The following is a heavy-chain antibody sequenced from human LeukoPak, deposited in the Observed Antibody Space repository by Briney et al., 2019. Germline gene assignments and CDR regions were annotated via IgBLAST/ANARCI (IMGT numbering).Heavy chain of an antibody. Sequence: GGSLRLSCTASGFTFGDDGWSWFRQAPGRGLGWICFIRKKVYGETTEYAASVRGRFTISRDDAKSIAYLQMNSLKTEDTALYYCARGLHDYGDSNYYFDQWGQGTLVTVSS. CDR2: IRKKVYGETT. D-gene: IGHD4-17*01. CDR3: ARGLHDYGDSNYYFDQ. CDR1: GFTFGDDG. V-gene: IGHV3-49*03. J-gene: IGHJ4*02.